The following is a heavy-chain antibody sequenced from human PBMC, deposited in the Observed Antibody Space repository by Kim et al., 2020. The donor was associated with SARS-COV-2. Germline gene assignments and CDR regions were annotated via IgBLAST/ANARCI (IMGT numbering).Heavy chain of an antibody. Sequence: SETLSLTCAVYGGSFSGYYWSWIRQPPGKGLEWIGEINHSGSTNYNPSLKSRVTISVDTSKNQFFLKLSSVTAADTAVYYCARGSVSSGTASSGWRRPFDYWGQGTLVTVSS. CDR3: ARGSVSSGTASSGWRRPFDY. J-gene: IGHJ4*02. V-gene: IGHV4-34*01. CDR1: GGSFSGYY. D-gene: IGHD6-19*01. CDR2: INHSGST.